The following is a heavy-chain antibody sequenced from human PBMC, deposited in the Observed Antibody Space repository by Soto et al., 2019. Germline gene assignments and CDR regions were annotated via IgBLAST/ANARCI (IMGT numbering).Heavy chain of an antibody. D-gene: IGHD2-15*01. Sequence: PSETLSLTCTVSAGSITSGGNYWTWIRQPPGKGLEWIGYISYSGNTYYNSSLKSRVTISADTSKNQFSLRMNSVTAADTAVYYCVKETLRPSGRYYYYGMDVWGQGTTVTVSS. V-gene: IGHV4-30-4*01. CDR1: AGSITSGGNY. CDR2: ISYSGNT. CDR3: VKETLRPSGRYYYYGMDV. J-gene: IGHJ6*02.